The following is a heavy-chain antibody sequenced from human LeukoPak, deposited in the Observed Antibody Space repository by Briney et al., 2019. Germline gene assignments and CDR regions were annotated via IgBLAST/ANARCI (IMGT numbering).Heavy chain of an antibody. D-gene: IGHD1/OR15-1a*01. V-gene: IGHV1-2*02. Sequence: ASVKVSSKASGYTFTDYYLHWVRQAPRQGLERMGWINPYSGGTNYAQKVQGRVTMTRDTSISTAYMEVSRLRSDDTAVFYCARDSGGNWNTDGGQGTLVSVSS. CDR2: INPYSGGT. CDR3: ARDSGGNWNTD. CDR1: GYTFTDYY. J-gene: IGHJ4*02.